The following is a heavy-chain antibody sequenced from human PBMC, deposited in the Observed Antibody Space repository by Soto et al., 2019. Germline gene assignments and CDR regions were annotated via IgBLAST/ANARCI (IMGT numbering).Heavy chain of an antibody. CDR3: ARDYSHLMTGGWFDP. Sequence: GGSLRLSCAASGFTFSSYSMNWVRQAPGKGLEWVSYISSSSSTIYYADSVKGRFTISRDNAKNSLYLQMNSLRDEDTAVYYCARDYSHLMTGGWFDPWGQGTLVTVSS. D-gene: IGHD3-16*01. J-gene: IGHJ5*02. CDR1: GFTFSSYS. V-gene: IGHV3-48*02. CDR2: ISSSSSTI.